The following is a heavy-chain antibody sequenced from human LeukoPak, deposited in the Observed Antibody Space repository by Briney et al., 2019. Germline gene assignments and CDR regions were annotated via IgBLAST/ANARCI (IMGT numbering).Heavy chain of an antibody. V-gene: IGHV3-23*01. D-gene: IGHD5/OR15-5a*01. CDR2: ICAGGGAT. J-gene: IGHJ4*02. CDR3: AKGLSVSTSYFGS. Sequence: PGGSLRLSCAASGFTLSSYPMSWVRQTPGKGLEWVSTICAGGGATYYADSVKGRFTFSTDNSKNTLFLQMNSLKAEDTAVYYCAKGLSVSTSYFGSWGQGTLVTVAS. CDR1: GFTLSSYP.